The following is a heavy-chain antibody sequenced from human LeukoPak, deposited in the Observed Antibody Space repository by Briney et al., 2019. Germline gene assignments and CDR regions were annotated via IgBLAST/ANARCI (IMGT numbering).Heavy chain of an antibody. D-gene: IGHD5-12*01. V-gene: IGHV3-23*01. CDR1: GFTFRTYA. CDR3: AKGAGKYSGELDY. Sequence: QPGGSLRLSCAASGFTFRTYAMSWVRQAPGKGLEWVSAISGSGGSTYYADSVKGRFTISRDNSKNTLYLQMNSLRAEDTAVYYCAKGAGKYSGELDYWGQGTLVTVSS. CDR2: ISGSGGST. J-gene: IGHJ4*02.